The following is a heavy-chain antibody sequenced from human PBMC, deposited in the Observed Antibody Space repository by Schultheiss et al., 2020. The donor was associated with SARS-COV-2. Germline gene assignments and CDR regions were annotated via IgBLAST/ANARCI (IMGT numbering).Heavy chain of an antibody. CDR1: GGSFSGYY. V-gene: IGHV4-34*01. CDR3: ARDGPGVPADY. J-gene: IGHJ4*02. CDR2: INHSGST. D-gene: IGHD2-2*01. Sequence: AGSLRLSCAVYGGSFSGYYWSWIRQPPGKGLEWIGEINHSGSTNYNPSLKSRVTISVDTSKNQFSLKLSSVTAADTAVYYCARDGPGVPADYWGQGTLVTVSS.